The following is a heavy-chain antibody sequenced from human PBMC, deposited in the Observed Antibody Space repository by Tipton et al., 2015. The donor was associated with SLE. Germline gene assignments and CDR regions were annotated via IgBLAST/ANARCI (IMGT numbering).Heavy chain of an antibody. J-gene: IGHJ4*02. CDR2: VSYSGIT. V-gene: IGHV4-59*11. Sequence: TLSLTCTVSGGSISSHFWSWIRQPPGKGLEWVGYVSYSGITNYNPSLKSRVTISVDTSKNQFSLKLSSVTAADAAVYYCASTGYSSGWWWDFWGQGTLVTVSS. CDR3: ASTGYSSGWWWDF. D-gene: IGHD6-19*01. CDR1: GGSISSHF.